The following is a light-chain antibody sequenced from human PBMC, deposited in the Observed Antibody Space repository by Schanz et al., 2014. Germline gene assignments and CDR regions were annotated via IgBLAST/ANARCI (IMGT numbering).Light chain of an antibody. J-gene: IGLJ3*02. Sequence: QTVVTQEPSFSVSPGGTVTLTCALNSGSVSTSYYPSWYQQTPGQAPRTLIFSTNSRSSGVPDRFSGSIVGNKAALTITGAQADDDSDYYCVLYMNTAVRVFGGGTKLTVL. CDR2: STN. V-gene: IGLV8-61*01. CDR1: SGSVSTSYY. CDR3: VLYMNTAVRV.